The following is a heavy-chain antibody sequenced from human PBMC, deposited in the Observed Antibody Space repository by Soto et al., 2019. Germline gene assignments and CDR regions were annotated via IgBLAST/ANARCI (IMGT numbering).Heavy chain of an antibody. D-gene: IGHD3-16*01. V-gene: IGHV4-31*03. Sequence: QVQLLESGPGLVKPSQTLSLTCTVSGDSISGGGYYWSWIRQHPGQGLEWIGHIYYTGSSYYNPCPQSRVAISLATSKNQFSLRLSSVTAADTAVYYCARDAVRWGPGGSFDYWGQGTLVTVSS. CDR1: GDSISGGGYY. CDR2: IYYTGSS. J-gene: IGHJ4*02. CDR3: ARDAVRWGPGGSFDY.